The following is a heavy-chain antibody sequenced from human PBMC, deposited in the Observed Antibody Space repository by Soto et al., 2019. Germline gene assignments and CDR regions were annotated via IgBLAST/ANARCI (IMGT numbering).Heavy chain of an antibody. V-gene: IGHV1-69*01. CDR3: ARPRTTGTTNGYDS. CDR1: GGTFSSYP. Sequence: QVQLVQSGAEVKKPGSSVKVSCKASGGTFSSYPISWVRQAPGQGLEWMGVIIPIFGSVNSAQKFQGRVTITADESTSTAYMELSSLRSEDTAVYYCARPRTTGTTNGYDSWGQGTLVTVSS. D-gene: IGHD1-1*01. J-gene: IGHJ4*02. CDR2: IIPIFGSV.